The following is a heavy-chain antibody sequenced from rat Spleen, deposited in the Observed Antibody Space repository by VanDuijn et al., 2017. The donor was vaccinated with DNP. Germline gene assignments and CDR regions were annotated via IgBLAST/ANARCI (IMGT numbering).Heavy chain of an antibody. J-gene: IGHJ4*01. CDR3: AKDLQWYAMDA. CDR1: GFTFRGYW. D-gene: IGHD1-1*01. Sequence: EVQLVETGGGSVQPGRSLKLSCVASGFTFRGYWMFWIRQAPGQGLEWVASINPDGATTHYSDSVMGRFTISRDNAENTVYLQMNSRSSGDTATYDCAKDLQWYAMDAWGQGTSVSVSS. V-gene: IGHV5-58*01. CDR2: INPDGATT.